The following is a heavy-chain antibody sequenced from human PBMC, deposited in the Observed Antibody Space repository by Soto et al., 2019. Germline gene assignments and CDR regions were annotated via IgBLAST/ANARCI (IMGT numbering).Heavy chain of an antibody. D-gene: IGHD2-2*01. J-gene: IGHJ5*02. CDR2: IIPILGIA. V-gene: IGHV1-69*02. CDR1: GGTFSSYT. CDR3: AKVYSNSCPNDWFDP. Sequence: ASVKVSCKASGGTFSSYTISWVRQAPGQGLEWMGRIIPILGIANYAQRFQGRVTITADKSTSTAYMELSSLRSEDTAVYYCAKVYSNSCPNDWFDPWGQGPLVTVSS.